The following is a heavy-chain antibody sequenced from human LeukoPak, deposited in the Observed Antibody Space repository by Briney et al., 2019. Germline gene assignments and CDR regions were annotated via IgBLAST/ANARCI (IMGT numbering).Heavy chain of an antibody. J-gene: IGHJ3*02. CDR1: GFTFSSFG. V-gene: IGHV3-30*02. CDR3: AILSAEDAYYGSGPDAFDI. Sequence: GGSLRLSCAASGFTFSSFGMHWVRQAPGKGLEWISFIRYDGSNKYYTDSVKGRFTISRDNSQNTLYLQMNSLRAEDTAVYYCAILSAEDAYYGSGPDAFDIWGQGTMVTVSS. CDR2: IRYDGSNK. D-gene: IGHD3-10*01.